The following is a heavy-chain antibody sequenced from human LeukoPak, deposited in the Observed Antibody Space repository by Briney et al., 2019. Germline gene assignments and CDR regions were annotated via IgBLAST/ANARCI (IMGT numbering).Heavy chain of an antibody. CDR3: ARGRYGGYLDL. CDR2: INHSGST. V-gene: IGHV4-34*01. CDR1: GGSFSGYY. J-gene: IGHJ2*01. Sequence: SETLSLTCAVYGGSFSGYYWSWIRQPPGKGLEWIGEINHSGSTNYNPSLKSRVTISVDTSKNQFSLKLSSVTAADTAVYYCARGRYGGYLDLWGRGTLVTVSS. D-gene: IGHD5-12*01.